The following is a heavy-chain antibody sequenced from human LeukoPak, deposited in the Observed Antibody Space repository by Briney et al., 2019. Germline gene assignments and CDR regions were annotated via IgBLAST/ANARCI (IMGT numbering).Heavy chain of an antibody. CDR3: ARETIVGADWYFDL. J-gene: IGHJ2*01. CDR2: IIHIFGTA. CDR1: GGTFSSYA. D-gene: IGHD1-26*01. Sequence: GATVKVSCKASGGTFSSYAISWVRQAPGQGLEWVGGIIHIFGTANYAQKFQGRVTITTDESTSTAYMELSSLRSEDTAVYYCARETIVGADWYFDLWGRGTLVTVSS. V-gene: IGHV1-69*05.